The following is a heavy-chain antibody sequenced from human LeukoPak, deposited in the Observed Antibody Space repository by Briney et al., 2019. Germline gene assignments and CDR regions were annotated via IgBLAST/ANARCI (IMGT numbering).Heavy chain of an antibody. J-gene: IGHJ5*02. V-gene: IGHV1-18*01. Sequence: ASVKVSCKASGYTFTSYGISWVRQAPGQGLEWMGWISAYNGNTNYAQKLQGRVTMTTDTSTSTAYMELRSLRSDDTAVYYCARDPALDYGDYDCFDPWGQGTLVTVSS. CDR1: GYTFTSYG. CDR3: ARDPALDYGDYDCFDP. D-gene: IGHD4-17*01. CDR2: ISAYNGNT.